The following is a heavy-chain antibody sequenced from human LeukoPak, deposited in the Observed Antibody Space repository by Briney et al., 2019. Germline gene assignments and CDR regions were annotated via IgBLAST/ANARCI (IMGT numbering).Heavy chain of an antibody. CDR3: ARDDYGDYVRFPS. CDR1: GFTVSSNY. CDR2: IYSGGST. V-gene: IGHV3-66*01. D-gene: IGHD4-17*01. J-gene: IGHJ5*02. Sequence: GGSLRLSCAASGFTVSSNYMSGVRQAPGKGLEWVSVIYSGGSTYYADSVKGRFTISRDNSKNTLYLQMNSLRAEDTAVYYCARDDYGDYVRFPSWGQGTVVTVSS.